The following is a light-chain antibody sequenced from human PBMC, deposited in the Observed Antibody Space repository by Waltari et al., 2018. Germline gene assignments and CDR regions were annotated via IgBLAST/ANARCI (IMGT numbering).Light chain of an antibody. Sequence: DIQMTQSPSTLSASVGDRVTITCRASQSISSWLAWYQQKPGKAPNLLIYKASSLESGVPSRFSGSGSGTEFTLTIDRLQPDDFATYYCQQYNSYWTFGQGTKVEIK. CDR3: QQYNSYWT. V-gene: IGKV1-5*03. J-gene: IGKJ1*01. CDR2: KAS. CDR1: QSISSW.